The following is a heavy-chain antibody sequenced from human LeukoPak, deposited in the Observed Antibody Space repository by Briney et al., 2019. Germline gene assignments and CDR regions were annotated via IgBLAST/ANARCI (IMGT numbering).Heavy chain of an antibody. CDR3: ARGGYGVRGVKISTFDY. Sequence: ASVKVSCKASGYTFTSYGISWVRQAPGQGLEWMGWINPNSGGTNYAQKFQGRVTMTRDTSISTAYMELSRLRSDDTAVYYCARGGYGVRGVKISTFDYWGQGTLVTVSS. V-gene: IGHV1-2*02. D-gene: IGHD3-10*01. CDR2: INPNSGGT. J-gene: IGHJ4*02. CDR1: GYTFTSYG.